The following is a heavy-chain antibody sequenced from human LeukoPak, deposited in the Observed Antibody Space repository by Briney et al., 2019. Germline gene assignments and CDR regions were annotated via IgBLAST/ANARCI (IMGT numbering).Heavy chain of an antibody. V-gene: IGHV3-30*02. Sequence: GGSLRLSCAASGFTFSSYGKHWVRQAPGKGLEWVAFIRYDGSNKYYADSVKGGFTISRDNSKNTLYLQMNSLRAEDTAVYYCAKELRCSSTSCYDYWGQGTLVTVSS. J-gene: IGHJ4*02. CDR3: AKELRCSSTSCYDY. CDR1: GFTFSSYG. CDR2: IRYDGSNK. D-gene: IGHD2-2*01.